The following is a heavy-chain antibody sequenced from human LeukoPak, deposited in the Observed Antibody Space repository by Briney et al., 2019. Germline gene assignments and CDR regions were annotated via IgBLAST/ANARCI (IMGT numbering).Heavy chain of an antibody. D-gene: IGHD2-2*01. J-gene: IGHJ4*02. CDR3: AHGAMYQLDY. CDR1: GYTFTSYD. V-gene: IGHV1-8*03. Sequence: GASVKVSCKASGYTFTSYDINWVRQATGQGLEWMGWMNPNSGNTGYAQKFQGRVTITRNTSISTAYMELNSLRAEDTAVYYCAHGAMYQLDYWGQGTLVTVSS. CDR2: MNPNSGNT.